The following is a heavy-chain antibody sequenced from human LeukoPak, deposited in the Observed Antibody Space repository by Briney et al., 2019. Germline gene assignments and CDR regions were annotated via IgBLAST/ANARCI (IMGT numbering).Heavy chain of an antibody. D-gene: IGHD1-26*01. CDR3: ARVGVTADFDY. CDR2: IYYSGSS. V-gene: IGHV4-39*07. CDR1: GGSISSSGYY. J-gene: IGHJ4*02. Sequence: SSETLSLTCTVSGGSISSSGYYWGWVRQPPGKELEWIGSIYYSGSSHYNPSLKSRVSMSRDTAKNQFSLNLSSVTAADTAVYYCARVGVTADFDYWGQGTPVTVSS.